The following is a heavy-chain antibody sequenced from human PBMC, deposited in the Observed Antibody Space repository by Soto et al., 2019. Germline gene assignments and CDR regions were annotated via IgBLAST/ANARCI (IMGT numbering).Heavy chain of an antibody. J-gene: IGHJ6*02. Sequence: PSEPLSLTCAVYGGSFSGYYWSWIRQPPGKGLEWIGEINHSGSTNYNPSLKSRVTISVDTSKNQFSLKLSSVTAADTAVYYCASRMVRGVIIAHYYYYGMDVWGQGTTVTVSS. D-gene: IGHD3-10*01. CDR2: INHSGST. CDR3: ASRMVRGVIIAHYYYYGMDV. CDR1: GGSFSGYY. V-gene: IGHV4-34*01.